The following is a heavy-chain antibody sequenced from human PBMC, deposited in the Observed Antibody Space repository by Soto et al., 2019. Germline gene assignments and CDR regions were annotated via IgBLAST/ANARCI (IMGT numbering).Heavy chain of an antibody. J-gene: IGHJ5*02. V-gene: IGHV4-59*01. CDR1: GGSISSYY. CDR3: ARDHYGSGKGNNWFDP. Sequence: QVQLQESGPGLVKPSETLSLTCTVSGGSISSYYWSWIRQPPGKGLEWIGYIYYSGSTNYNPSLKSRGAISXXTXKXXFSLKLSSVTAADTAVYYCARDHYGSGKGNNWFDPWGQGTLVTVSS. D-gene: IGHD3-10*01. CDR2: IYYSGST.